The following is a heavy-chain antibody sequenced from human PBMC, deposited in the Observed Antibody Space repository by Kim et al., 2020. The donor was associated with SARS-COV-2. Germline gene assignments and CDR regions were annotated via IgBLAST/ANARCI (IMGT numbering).Heavy chain of an antibody. V-gene: IGHV3-21*04. CDR1: GFTFSSYS. CDR3: ARDSDSRGWIQLISFD. D-gene: IGHD5-18*01. Sequence: GGSLRLSCAASGFTFSSYSMNWVRQAPGKGLEWVSSISSSSSYIFYAESVRGRFTISRDNSKNTLYLQMNSLRAEDTAVYYCARDSDSRGWIQLISFD. J-gene: IGHJ4*01. CDR2: ISSSSSYI.